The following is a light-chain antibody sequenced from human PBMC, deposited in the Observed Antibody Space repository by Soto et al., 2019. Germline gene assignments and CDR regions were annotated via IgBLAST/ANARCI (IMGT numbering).Light chain of an antibody. CDR3: QQRSNWPA. J-gene: IGKJ1*01. CDR2: DAS. V-gene: IGKV3-11*01. CDR1: QGIRNY. Sequence: EVVLTQSPATLSLSPGERATLSCRASQGIRNYLAWYQQKPGQAPRLLIYDASNRATGIPARFSGSGSGTDFTLTISSLEPGDFAVYYCQQRSNWPAFGQGTKVEIK.